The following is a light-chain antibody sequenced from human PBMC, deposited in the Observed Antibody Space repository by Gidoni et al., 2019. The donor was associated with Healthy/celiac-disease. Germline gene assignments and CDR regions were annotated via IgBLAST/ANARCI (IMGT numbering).Light chain of an antibody. J-gene: IGKJ4*01. CDR1: QSVSSY. CDR2: DAS. V-gene: IGKV3-11*01. Sequence: EIVLTQSPATMSLSPGERATRSCRASQSVSSYLAWYQQKPGQAPRLLIYDASNRATGIPARFSGSGSGTDFTLTISSLEPEAFAVYYCQQRSNWPLTFGGXTKVEIK. CDR3: QQRSNWPLT.